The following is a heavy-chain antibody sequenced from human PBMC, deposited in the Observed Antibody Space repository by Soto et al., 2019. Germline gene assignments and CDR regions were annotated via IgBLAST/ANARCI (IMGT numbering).Heavy chain of an antibody. CDR2: ISYDGSNK. V-gene: IGHV3-30-3*01. Sequence: GGSLRLSCAASGFTFSSYAMHWVRQAPGKWLAWVAVISYDGSNKYYADSVKGRFTISRDNSKNTLYLQMNSLRAEDAAVYYCAREIAVAGTLFDYWGQGTLVTVSS. J-gene: IGHJ4*02. CDR3: AREIAVAGTLFDY. D-gene: IGHD6-19*01. CDR1: GFTFSSYA.